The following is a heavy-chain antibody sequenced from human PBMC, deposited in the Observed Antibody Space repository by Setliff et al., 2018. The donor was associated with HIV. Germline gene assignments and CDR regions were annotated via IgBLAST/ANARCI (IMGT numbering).Heavy chain of an antibody. CDR2: RYVSGDT. D-gene: IGHD2-15*01. CDR1: DDPISSYY. V-gene: IGHV4-4*07. J-gene: IGHJ6*03. CDR3: ALTGHRLLRGYMDV. Sequence: PSETLSLTCYVTDDPISSYYGSWVRQPAGKGLEWIGRRYVSGDTNYNPSLKSRVTMSLDTSKKHFSLNLKSVTPADTAGYYCALTGHRLLRGYMDVWGKGTTVTVSS.